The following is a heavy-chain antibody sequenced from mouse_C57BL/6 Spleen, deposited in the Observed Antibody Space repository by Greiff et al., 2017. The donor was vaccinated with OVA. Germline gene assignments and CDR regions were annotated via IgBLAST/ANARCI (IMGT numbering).Heavy chain of an antibody. J-gene: IGHJ2*01. Sequence: QVQLQQSGPELVKPGASVKISCKASGYAFSSSWMNWVKQRPGKGLEWIGRIYPGDGDTTYNGKFKGKATLTADKSSSTAYMQLSSLTSEDSSVYYCARRDYDGSRGEDFDYWGQGTTRTVSS. CDR3: ARRDYDGSRGEDFDY. CDR1: GYAFSSSW. D-gene: IGHD1-1*01. V-gene: IGHV1-82*01. CDR2: IYPGDGDT.